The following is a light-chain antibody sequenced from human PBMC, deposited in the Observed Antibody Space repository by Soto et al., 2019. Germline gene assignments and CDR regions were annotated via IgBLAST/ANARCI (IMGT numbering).Light chain of an antibody. V-gene: IGKV3-20*01. J-gene: IGKJ1*01. CDR1: QSVSNSY. CDR2: GAS. CDR3: QQYSSSPRT. Sequence: EIVLTQSPGTLSLSPGERATLSCRASQSVSNSYLAWYQQKPGQAPRLLIFGASSRATGIPDRFTGSGSGTDFTLTVGRLEPEDFALYYCQQYSSSPRTFGQGTKLDIK.